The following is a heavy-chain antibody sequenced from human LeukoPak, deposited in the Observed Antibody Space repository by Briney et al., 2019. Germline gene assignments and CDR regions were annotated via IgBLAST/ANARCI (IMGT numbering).Heavy chain of an antibody. D-gene: IGHD1-14*01. CDR3: ARAAQPGFDP. V-gene: IGHV3-48*01. CDR1: GLTFSTYS. J-gene: IGHJ5*02. CDR2: ISSDSGTI. Sequence: GGSLRLSXGASGLTFSTYSMNWVCQAPGKGLEWVSYISSDSGTIYYADSVKGRFTISRDNAKKSLYLQMNSLRAEDTAVYYCARAAQPGFDPWGQGTLVTVSS.